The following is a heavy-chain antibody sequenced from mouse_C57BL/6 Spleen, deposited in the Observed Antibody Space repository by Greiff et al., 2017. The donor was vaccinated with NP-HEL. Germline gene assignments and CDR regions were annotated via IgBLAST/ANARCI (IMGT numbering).Heavy chain of an antibody. CDR1: GYTFTSYW. Sequence: QVQLQQPGAELVMPGASVKLSCKASGYTFTSYWMHWVKQRPGQGLEWIGEIDPSDSYTNYNQKFKGKSTLTVDKSSSTAYMQLSSLTSEDSAVYYCARGSNYERGYYFDDWGQGTTLTVSS. V-gene: IGHV1-69*01. D-gene: IGHD2-5*01. CDR3: ARGSNYERGYYFDD. J-gene: IGHJ2*01. CDR2: IDPSDSYT.